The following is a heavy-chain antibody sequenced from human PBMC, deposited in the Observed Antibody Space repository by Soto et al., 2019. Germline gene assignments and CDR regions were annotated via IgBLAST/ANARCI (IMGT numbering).Heavy chain of an antibody. CDR1: GYTFTSYY. CDR3: ARGVKYDSSDYCLVY. J-gene: IGHJ4*01. D-gene: IGHD3-22*01. CDR2: INPSGGGT. Sequence: VASVKVSCKASGYTFTSYYMHWVRQAPGQGLEWMGIINPSGGGTSSAQKFQGGVILTRDTSTSTVYMELSSLRSEDTAVYYCARGVKYDSSDYCLVYWGQATLVTVSS. V-gene: IGHV1-46*01.